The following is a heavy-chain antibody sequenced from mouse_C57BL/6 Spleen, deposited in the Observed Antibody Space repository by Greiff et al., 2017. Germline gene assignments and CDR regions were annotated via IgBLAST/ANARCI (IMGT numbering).Heavy chain of an antibody. Sequence: EVKLMESGGGLVQPGGSMKLSCVASGFTFSNYWMNWVRQSPEKGLEWVAQIRLKSDNDATHYAESVKGRFTISRDDSKSSVYLQMNNLRAEDTGIYYCTANWDAMDYWGQGTSVTVSS. D-gene: IGHD4-1*01. CDR1: GFTFSNYW. CDR2: IRLKSDNDAT. V-gene: IGHV6-3*01. CDR3: TANWDAMDY. J-gene: IGHJ4*01.